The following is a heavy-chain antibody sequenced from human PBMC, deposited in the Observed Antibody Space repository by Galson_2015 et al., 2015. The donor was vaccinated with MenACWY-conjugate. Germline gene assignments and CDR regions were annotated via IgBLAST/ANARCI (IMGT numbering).Heavy chain of an antibody. J-gene: IGHJ6*02. CDR2: ISDSGIT. CDR3: ARRPSSHYGMDV. CDR1: GGSISSYF. Sequence: TLSLTCSVSGGSISSYFWSWIRQPPGKGLEWIGYISDSGITNYNPSLKSRVTISVDTSKNQFSLKLSSVTAADTAVYYRARRPSSHYGMDVWGQGTTVTVSS. V-gene: IGHV4-59*08. D-gene: IGHD6-6*01.